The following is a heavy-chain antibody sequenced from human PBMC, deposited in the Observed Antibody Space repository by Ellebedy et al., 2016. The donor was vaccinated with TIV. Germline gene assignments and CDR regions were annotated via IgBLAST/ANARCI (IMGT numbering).Heavy chain of an antibody. D-gene: IGHD3-10*01. Sequence: SGPTLVXPTQTLTLTCTFSGFSLSNARMGVSWIRQPPGKALEWLAHIFSNDEKSYSTSLKSRLTISKDTSKSQVVLTMTNMDPVDTATYYCARIGRRWFGEKTNWFDPWGQGTLVTVSS. CDR1: GFSLSNARMG. V-gene: IGHV2-26*01. CDR2: IFSNDEK. J-gene: IGHJ5*02. CDR3: ARIGRRWFGEKTNWFDP.